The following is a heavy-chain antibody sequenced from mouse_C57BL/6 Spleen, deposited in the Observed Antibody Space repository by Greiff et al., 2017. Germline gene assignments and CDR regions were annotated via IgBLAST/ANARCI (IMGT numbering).Heavy chain of an antibody. CDR1: GFNITNTY. CDR3: ARSPSTMVTHMDY. D-gene: IGHD2-2*01. J-gene: IGHJ4*01. V-gene: IGHV14-3*01. Sequence: EVKLMESVAELVRPGASVKLSCTASGFNITNTYMHWVKQRPEQGLEWIGRIDPANGNTKYAPKFQGKATITADTSSNTAYLQLSSLTSVDTAIYYCARSPSTMVTHMDYWGQGTSVTVSS. CDR2: IDPANGNT.